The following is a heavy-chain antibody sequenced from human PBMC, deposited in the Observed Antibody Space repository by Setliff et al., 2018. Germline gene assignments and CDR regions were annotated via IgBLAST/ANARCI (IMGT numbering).Heavy chain of an antibody. Sequence: GSLRLSCTASGFTFSNAWMSWVRQAPGKGLEWVGRIKRITDSGTTDHAAPVKGRFTVSRDDSISTLYLQMNSLKTEDTAVYYCTTSPISSGWHSNFDYNMDVWGQGTTVTVS. J-gene: IGHJ6*02. V-gene: IGHV3-15*01. CDR1: GFTFSNAW. D-gene: IGHD6-19*01. CDR2: IKRITDSGTT. CDR3: TTSPISSGWHSNFDYNMDV.